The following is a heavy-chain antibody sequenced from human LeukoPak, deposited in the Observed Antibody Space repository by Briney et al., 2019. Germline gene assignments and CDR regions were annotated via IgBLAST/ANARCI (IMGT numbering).Heavy chain of an antibody. CDR1: GFTFSSYA. Sequence: GGSLRLSCAASGFTFSSYAMSWVRQAPGKGLEWVSAISGSGGSTYYADSVKGRFTVSRDNSKNTLYLQMNSLRAEDTAVYYCARDLSVTTKFGYWGQGTLVTVSS. V-gene: IGHV3-23*01. J-gene: IGHJ4*02. CDR2: ISGSGGST. D-gene: IGHD4-17*01. CDR3: ARDLSVTTKFGY.